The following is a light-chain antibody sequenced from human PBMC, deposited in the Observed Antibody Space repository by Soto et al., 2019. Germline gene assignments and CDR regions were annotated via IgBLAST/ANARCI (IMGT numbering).Light chain of an antibody. CDR1: QSITNY. Sequence: DIQMTQSPSSLSATVGDRVTITWRASQSITNYLNWYQYKPGKAPKVLIYAASSLQSGVPSKFSGSGSGTEFTLTISSLQPEDFATYSCQQSYSSPPTFGQGTKVDIK. J-gene: IGKJ1*01. CDR3: QQSYSSPPT. V-gene: IGKV1-39*01. CDR2: AAS.